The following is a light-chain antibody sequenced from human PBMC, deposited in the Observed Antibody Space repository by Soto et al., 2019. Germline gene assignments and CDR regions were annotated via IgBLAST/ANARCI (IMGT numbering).Light chain of an antibody. J-gene: IGKJ1*01. V-gene: IGKV1-39*01. Sequence: DIQMPQSPSSLSASVGDRVTITCRASQRISSYLNWYQQKPGKAPKLLIYSASILRSVVPSRFSGKGSWPDFTLTIISLQPDDFSTYYCQQSYSTPPSFCQVTKVESK. CDR2: SAS. CDR3: QQSYSTPPS. CDR1: QRISSY.